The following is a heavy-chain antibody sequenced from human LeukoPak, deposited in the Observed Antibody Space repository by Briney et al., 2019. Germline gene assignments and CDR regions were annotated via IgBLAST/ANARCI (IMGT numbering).Heavy chain of an antibody. CDR3: ARDSPDIVVVPAAPNDYYYYMDV. CDR1: GGSISSYY. Sequence: PSETLSLTCTVSGGSISSYYWSWIRQPAGKGLEWIGRIYTSGSTNYNPSLKSRVTMSVDTSKNQFSLKLSSVTAADTAVYYCARDSPDIVVVPAAPNDYYYYMDVRGKGTTVTVSS. CDR2: IYTSGST. V-gene: IGHV4-4*07. J-gene: IGHJ6*03. D-gene: IGHD2-2*01.